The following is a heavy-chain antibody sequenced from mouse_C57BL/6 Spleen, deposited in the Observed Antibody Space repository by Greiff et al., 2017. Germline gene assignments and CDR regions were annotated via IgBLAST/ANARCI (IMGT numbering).Heavy chain of an antibody. CDR3: ARSPYGSSYGYAMDY. V-gene: IGHV1-81*01. CDR1: GYTFTSYG. Sequence: QVQLKESGAELARPGASVKLSCKASGYTFTSYGISWVKQRTGQGLEWIGEISPRSGDTYYNEKFKGKATLTADKSSSTAYMELRSLTSEDSAVYFCARSPYGSSYGYAMDYWGQGTSVTVSS. J-gene: IGHJ4*01. D-gene: IGHD1-1*01. CDR2: ISPRSGDT.